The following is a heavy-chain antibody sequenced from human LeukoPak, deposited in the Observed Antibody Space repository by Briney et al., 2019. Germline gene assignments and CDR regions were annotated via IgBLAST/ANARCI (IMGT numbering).Heavy chain of an antibody. V-gene: IGHV3-48*01. Sequence: HPGGSLRLSCAASGFTFSSYSMNWVRQAPGKGLEWVSYISSSSSTIYYADSVKGRFTISRDNAKNSLYLQMNSLRAEDTAVYYCARDANTRYSSSWGDYWGQGTLVAVSS. CDR2: ISSSSSTI. CDR3: ARDANTRYSSSWGDY. J-gene: IGHJ4*02. CDR1: GFTFSSYS. D-gene: IGHD6-13*01.